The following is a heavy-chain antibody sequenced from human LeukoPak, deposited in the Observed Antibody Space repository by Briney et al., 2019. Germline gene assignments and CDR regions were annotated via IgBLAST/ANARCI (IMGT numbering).Heavy chain of an antibody. CDR2: IYSGGST. J-gene: IGHJ3*02. V-gene: IGHV3-66*01. Sequence: GGSLRLSCAASGFTFSSYTMNWVRQAPGKGLEWVSVIYSGGSTYYADSVKGRFTISRDNSKNTLYLQMNSLGAEDTAVYYCAREYYYDSSGYRVSDAFDIWGQGTMVTVSS. CDR1: GFTFSSYT. D-gene: IGHD3-22*01. CDR3: AREYYYDSSGYRVSDAFDI.